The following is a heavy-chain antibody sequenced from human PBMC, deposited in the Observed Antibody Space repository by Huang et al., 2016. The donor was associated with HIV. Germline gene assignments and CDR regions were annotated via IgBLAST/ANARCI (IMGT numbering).Heavy chain of an antibody. CDR1: GFTFSSYW. Sequence: EVQLVESGGGLVQPGGSLRLSCASFGFTFSSYWMSWVRQAPGKGREWVANINQDGSEQDYVYSVKGRFTISRDNAKNSLYQQMNSLRAEDTAVYYCARGPPMTTVTFFGYWGQGTLVTVSS. D-gene: IGHD4-17*01. J-gene: IGHJ4*02. V-gene: IGHV3-7*01. CDR3: ARGPPMTTVTFFGY. CDR2: INQDGSEQ.